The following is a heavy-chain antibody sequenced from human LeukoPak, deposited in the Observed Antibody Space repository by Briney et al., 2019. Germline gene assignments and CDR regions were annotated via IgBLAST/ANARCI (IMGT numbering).Heavy chain of an antibody. CDR2: IYYSGST. CDR3: ARGYSSGWYPSAFDI. Sequence: TSETLSLTCTVSGGSISSSSYYWGWIRQPPGKGLEWIGSIYYSGSTYYNPSLKSRVAISVDTSKNQFSLKLSSVTAADTAVYYCARGYSSGWYPSAFDIWGQGTMVTVSS. D-gene: IGHD6-19*01. V-gene: IGHV4-39*07. CDR1: GGSISSSSYY. J-gene: IGHJ3*02.